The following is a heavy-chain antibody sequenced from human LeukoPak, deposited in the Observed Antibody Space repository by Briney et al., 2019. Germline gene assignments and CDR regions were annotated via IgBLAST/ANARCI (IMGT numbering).Heavy chain of an antibody. CDR1: GFSLSTSGMC. CDR2: IDWDDDK. D-gene: IGHD5-18*01. V-gene: IGHV2-70*11. CDR3: ARTIKDQYSYPDY. J-gene: IGHJ4*02. Sequence: SGPALVKPTETLTLTCTFSGFSLSTSGMCVSWIRQPPGKALEWLARIDWDDDKYYSPSLKTRLTISKDTSKNQVVLTTTNLDPVDTATYYCARTIKDQYSYPDYWGQGTLVTVSS.